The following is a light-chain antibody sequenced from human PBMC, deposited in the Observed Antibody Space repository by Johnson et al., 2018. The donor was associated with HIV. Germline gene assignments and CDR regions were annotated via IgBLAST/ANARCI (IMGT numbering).Light chain of an antibody. CDR2: DNN. V-gene: IGLV1-51*01. CDR1: SSNIGNNY. Sequence: QSVLTQPPSVSSAPGQKVTISCSGSSSNIGNNYVSWYQQLPGTAPKLLIYDNNKRPSGIPDRFSGSKSGTSATLGITGLQTGDEADYYCGTWDSSLSAGNVFGTETKVTVL. J-gene: IGLJ1*01. CDR3: GTWDSSLSAGNV.